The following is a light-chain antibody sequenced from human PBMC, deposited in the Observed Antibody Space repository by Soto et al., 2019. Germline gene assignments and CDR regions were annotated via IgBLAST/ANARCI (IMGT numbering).Light chain of an antibody. J-gene: IGKJ3*01. Sequence: DSVLTQCPGTLSFSPGERATLSFRASQSVSSSYLAWYQQKPGQAPRLLIYGASSRATGIPDRFSGSGSGTDFTLTISNLQPEDFATYYCQQTYTTPFTFGPGTKVDIK. CDR3: QQTYTTPFT. V-gene: IGKV3-20*01. CDR1: QSVSSSY. CDR2: GAS.